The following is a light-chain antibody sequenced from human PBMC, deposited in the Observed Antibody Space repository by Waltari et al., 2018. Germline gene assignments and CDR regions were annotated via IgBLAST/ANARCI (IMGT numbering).Light chain of an antibody. CDR2: EVF. V-gene: IGLV2-23*02. Sequence: QSALTQPASVSGTPGQSITISCSGTTSDVGSYDLVSWYQQHPGEAPKLLICEVFKRPPVPSSRFSGAKSCSTASLTISGLQPEDEADYYCCSYAGRGTYVFGSGTKVTVL. J-gene: IGLJ1*01. CDR1: TSDVGSYDL. CDR3: CSYAGRGTYV.